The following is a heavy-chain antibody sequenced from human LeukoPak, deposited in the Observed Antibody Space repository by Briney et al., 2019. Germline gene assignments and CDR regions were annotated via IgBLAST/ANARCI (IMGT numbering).Heavy chain of an antibody. CDR3: ATGYRYGHEAFDI. CDR2: IGSSGSPI. V-gene: IGHV3-11*01. D-gene: IGHD5-18*01. CDR1: GFTFSDYY. Sequence: GGSLRLSCAASGFTFSDYYMTWIRQAPGKGLEWVSYIGSSGSPIYYADSVKGRFTISRDNAKNSLYLQMNSLRAEDTAVYYCATGYRYGHEAFDIWGQGTMVTVSS. J-gene: IGHJ3*02.